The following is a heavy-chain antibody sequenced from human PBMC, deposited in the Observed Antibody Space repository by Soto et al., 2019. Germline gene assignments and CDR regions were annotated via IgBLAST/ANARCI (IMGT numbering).Heavy chain of an antibody. CDR2: IYYSGST. J-gene: IGHJ4*02. CDR1: GGSISSYY. CDR3: ARESCSGGSCYSGDFDY. Sequence: SETLSLTCTVSGGSISSYYWSWVRQPTGKGLEWIGYIYYSGSTNYNPSLKSRVTISVDTSKNQFSLKLSSVTAADTAVYYCARESCSGGSCYSGDFDYWGQGTLVTVSS. V-gene: IGHV4-59*01. D-gene: IGHD2-15*01.